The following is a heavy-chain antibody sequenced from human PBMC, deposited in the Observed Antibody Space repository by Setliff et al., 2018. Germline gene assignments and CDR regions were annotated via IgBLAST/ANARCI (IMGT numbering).Heavy chain of an antibody. CDR3: ARVGGDNDY. V-gene: IGHV1-46*01. CDR2: INPSGGST. CDR1: GYTFTNYG. D-gene: IGHD3-16*01. J-gene: IGHJ4*02. Sequence: ASVKVSCKASGYTFTNYGVTWVRQAPGQGLEWMGIINPSGGSTSYAQKFQGRVTMTRDTSTSTVYMELSSLRSEDTAVYYCARVGGDNDYWGQGTLVTVSS.